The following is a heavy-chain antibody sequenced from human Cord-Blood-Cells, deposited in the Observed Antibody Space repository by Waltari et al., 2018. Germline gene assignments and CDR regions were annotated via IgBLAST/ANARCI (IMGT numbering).Heavy chain of an antibody. J-gene: IGHJ4*02. V-gene: IGHV4-39*01. CDR2: IYYSGST. Sequence: QLQLQESGPGLVKPSETLSLTCTVSGGSISSSSYYWGWIRQPPGKGLEWIGSIYYSGSTYYNPSLKSRVTISVDTSKNQFSLKLSSVTAGDTAVYYCARHVRMMGATKNWGQGTLVTVSS. CDR1: GGSISSSSYY. D-gene: IGHD1-26*01. CDR3: ARHVRMMGATKN.